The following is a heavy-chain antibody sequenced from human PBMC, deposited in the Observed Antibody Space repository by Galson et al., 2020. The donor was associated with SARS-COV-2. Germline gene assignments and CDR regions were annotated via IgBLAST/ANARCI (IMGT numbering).Heavy chain of an antibody. V-gene: IGHV3-11*01. D-gene: IGHD3-3*01. CDR1: GFTFSDYY. CDR2: ISSSGSTI. J-gene: IGHJ6*02. CDR3: ARVIEFTIFGVVINDYYYGMDV. Sequence: TGGSLRLSCAASGFTFSDYYMSWIRQAPGKGLEWVSYISSSGSTIYYADSVKGRFTISRDNAKNSLYLQMNSLRAEDTAVYYCARVIEFTIFGVVINDYYYGMDVWGQGTTVTVSS.